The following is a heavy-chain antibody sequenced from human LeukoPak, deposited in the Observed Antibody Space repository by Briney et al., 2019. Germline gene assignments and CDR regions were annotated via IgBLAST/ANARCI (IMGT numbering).Heavy chain of an antibody. V-gene: IGHV3-33*01. Sequence: GGSLRLSCAASGFTFSSYGMHWVRQAPGKGLEWVAVIWYDGSNEYYADSVKGRFTISRDNSKNTLYLQMNSLRAEDTAVYYCARGGIAARPPFDYWGQGTLVTVSS. D-gene: IGHD6-6*01. CDR2: IWYDGSNE. J-gene: IGHJ4*02. CDR3: ARGGIAARPPFDY. CDR1: GFTFSSYG.